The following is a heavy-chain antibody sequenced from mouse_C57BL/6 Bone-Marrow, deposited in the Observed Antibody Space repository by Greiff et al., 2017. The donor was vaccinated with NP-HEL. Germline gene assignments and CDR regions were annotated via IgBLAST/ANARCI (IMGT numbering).Heavy chain of an antibody. CDR2: IDPETGGT. V-gene: IGHV1-15*01. CDR1: GYTFTDYE. CDR3: TRGDPH. D-gene: IGHD3-3*01. Sequence: VHLVESGAELVRPGASVTLSCKASGYTFTDYEMHWVKQTPVHGLEWIGAIDPETGGTAYNQKFKGKAILTADKSSSTAYMELRSLTSEDSAVYYCTRGDPHWSQGTSVTVSS. J-gene: IGHJ4*01.